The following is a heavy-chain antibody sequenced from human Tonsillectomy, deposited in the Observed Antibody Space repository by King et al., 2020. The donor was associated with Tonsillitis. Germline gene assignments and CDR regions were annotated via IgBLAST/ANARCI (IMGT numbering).Heavy chain of an antibody. Sequence: VQLXEXGGGLVQPGGSLRLSCAASGFTFSSYAMSWVRQAPGKGLEWVSAISGSGGSTYYADSVKGRFTISRDNSKNTLYLQMNSLRAEDTAVYYCAKQEDSSSWWYYFDYWGQGTLVTVSS. CDR1: GFTFSSYA. D-gene: IGHD6-13*01. V-gene: IGHV3-23*04. J-gene: IGHJ4*02. CDR3: AKQEDSSSWWYYFDY. CDR2: ISGSGGST.